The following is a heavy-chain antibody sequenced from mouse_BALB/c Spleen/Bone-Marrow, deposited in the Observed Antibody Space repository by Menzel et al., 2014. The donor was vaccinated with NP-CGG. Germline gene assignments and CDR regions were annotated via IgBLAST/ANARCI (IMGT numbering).Heavy chain of an antibody. CDR3: ARSGKVRNAMDY. D-gene: IGHD2-14*01. CDR1: GYTFTDYA. Sequence: VKLMESGAELVRPGVSVKISCKGSGYTFTDYAVHWVKQSHTKSLAWIGLISSYYGDATYNQKFKGKATMTVDKSSSTAFLELARLTSEDSAIYYCARSGKVRNAMDYWGQGTSVTVSS. V-gene: IGHV1-67*01. J-gene: IGHJ4*01. CDR2: ISSYYGDA.